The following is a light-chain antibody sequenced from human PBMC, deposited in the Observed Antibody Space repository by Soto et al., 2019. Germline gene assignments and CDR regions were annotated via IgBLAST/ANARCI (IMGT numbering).Light chain of an antibody. CDR2: DAS. V-gene: IGKV1-5*01. J-gene: IGKJ1*01. CDR1: QSISSW. CDR3: QQYNSYSST. Sequence: DIQMAQSPSTLSASVGDVVTITWRASQSISSWLAWYQQKPGKAPKLLIYDASSLESGVPSRFSGSGSGTEFTLTISSLQPDDFATYYCQQYNSYSSTFGQGTKVDIK.